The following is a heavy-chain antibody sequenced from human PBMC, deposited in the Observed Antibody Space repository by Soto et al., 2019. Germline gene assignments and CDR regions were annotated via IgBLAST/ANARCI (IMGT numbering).Heavy chain of an antibody. CDR1: GYNFNIYG. CDR2: ISAYDGKT. J-gene: IGHJ5*02. CDR3: ARDPHEYWTIYCFGP. D-gene: IGHD3-3*01. V-gene: IGHV1-18*01. Sequence: RASVKVSCKASGYNFNIYGIDWVRQAPGQGLELMGWISAYDGKTTYAEKFQGRVTMTTDASTSTAYMELRSLRSDDTAVYYCARDPHEYWTIYCFGPWGQETRVTAAS.